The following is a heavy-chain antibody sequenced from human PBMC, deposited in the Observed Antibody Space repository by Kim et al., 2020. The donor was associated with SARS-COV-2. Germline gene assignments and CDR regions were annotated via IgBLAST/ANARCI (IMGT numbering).Heavy chain of an antibody. J-gene: IGHJ6*03. Sequence: GRFTISRDNSKNTLYLQRNSLRAEDTAVYYCARESGAGLRGLYYYNFMDVWGKGTTVTVSS. CDR3: ARESGAGLRGLYYYNFMDV. D-gene: IGHD3-9*01. V-gene: IGHV3-66*01.